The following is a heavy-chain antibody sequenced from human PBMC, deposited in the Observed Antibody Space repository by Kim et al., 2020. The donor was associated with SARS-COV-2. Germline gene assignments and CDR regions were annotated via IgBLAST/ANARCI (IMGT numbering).Heavy chain of an antibody. CDR3: ASTGYSSLLGSL. D-gene: IGHD6-19*01. Sequence: SETLSLTCTVSGGSISSSSYYWGWIRQPPGKGLEWIGSIYYSGSTYYNPSLKSRVTISVDTSKNQFSLKLSSVTAADTAVYYCASTGYSSLLGSLWGQGTLVTVSS. V-gene: IGHV4-39*01. CDR2: IYYSGST. CDR1: GGSISSSSYY. J-gene: IGHJ4*02.